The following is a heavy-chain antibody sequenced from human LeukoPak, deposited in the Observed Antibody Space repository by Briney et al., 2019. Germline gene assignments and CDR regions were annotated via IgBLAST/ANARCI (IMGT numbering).Heavy chain of an antibody. CDR3: ARDLVGLGPTPGRLTPNGMDV. V-gene: IGHV1-3*01. Sequence: ASVKVSCKASGGTFSSYAISWVRQAPGQRLEWMGWINAGNGNTKYSQKFQGRVTITRDTSASTAYMELSSLRSEDTAVYYCARDLVGLGPTPGRLTPNGMDVWGQGTTVTVSS. CDR2: INAGNGNT. D-gene: IGHD3-16*01. CDR1: GGTFSSYA. J-gene: IGHJ6*02.